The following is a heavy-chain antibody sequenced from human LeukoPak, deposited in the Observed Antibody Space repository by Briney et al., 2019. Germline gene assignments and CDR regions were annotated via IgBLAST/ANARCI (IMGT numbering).Heavy chain of an antibody. D-gene: IGHD3-10*01. J-gene: IGHJ4*02. CDR3: ARDTLWFGNVAGDY. CDR2: INPNSGGT. Sequence: ASVKVSCKASGYTFTVYYMHWVRQAPGQGLEWMGRINPNSGGTNYAQKFQGRVTMTRDTSISTAYMELSRLRCDDTAVYYCARDTLWFGNVAGDYWGQGTLVTVSS. V-gene: IGHV1-2*06. CDR1: GYTFTVYY.